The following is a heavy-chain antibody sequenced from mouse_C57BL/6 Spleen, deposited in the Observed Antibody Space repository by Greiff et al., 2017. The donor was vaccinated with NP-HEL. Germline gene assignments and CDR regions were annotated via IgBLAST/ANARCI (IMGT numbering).Heavy chain of an antibody. V-gene: IGHV1-64*01. CDR3: AREDYDAMDY. Sequence: QVQLQQPGAELVKPGASVKLSCKASGYTFTSYWMHWVKQRPGQGLEWIGMIHPNSGSTNYNEKFKSKATLTVDTSSSTAYMQLSSLTSEDSAVYYCAREDYDAMDYWGQGTSVTVSS. CDR1: GYTFTSYW. CDR2: IHPNSGST. J-gene: IGHJ4*01.